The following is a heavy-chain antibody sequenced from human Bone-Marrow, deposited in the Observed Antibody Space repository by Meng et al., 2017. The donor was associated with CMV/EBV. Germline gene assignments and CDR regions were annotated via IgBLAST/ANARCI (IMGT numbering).Heavy chain of an antibody. D-gene: IGHD3-3*01. CDR3: AKVGGLWSGYIDY. CDR1: GFSVSSNY. V-gene: IGHV3-30*02. J-gene: IGHJ4*02. Sequence: GGSLRLSCEASGFSVSSNYMNWVRQAPGKGLEWVAFIRYDGSNKYYADSVKGRFTISRDNSKNPLYLQMNSLRAEDTAVYYCAKVGGLWSGYIDYWGQGTLVTVSS. CDR2: IRYDGSNK.